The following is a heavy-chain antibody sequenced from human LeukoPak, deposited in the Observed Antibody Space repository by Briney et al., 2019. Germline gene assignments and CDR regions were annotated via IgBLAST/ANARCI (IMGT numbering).Heavy chain of an antibody. CDR1: GYSFASHW. V-gene: IGHV5-51*01. D-gene: IGHD3-22*01. CDR2: IYPGDSET. J-gene: IGHJ4*02. Sequence: GESLKISCKGSGYSFASHWIGWVRQMPGKGLEWMGIIYPGDSETRYSPSFQGQVTISADKSISTAYLQWSSLKASDTAMYYCASLTFDDSSGYYSYWGQGTLVTVSS. CDR3: ASLTFDDSSGYYSY.